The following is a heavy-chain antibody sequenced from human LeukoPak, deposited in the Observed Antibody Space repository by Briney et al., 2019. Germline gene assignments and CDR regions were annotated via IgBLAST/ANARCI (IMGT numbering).Heavy chain of an antibody. V-gene: IGHV3-23*01. D-gene: IGHD4-23*01. CDR3: ARGAHKRDDYGGFFDY. Sequence: PGGTLRLSCAASGFTFSSYGMSWVRQAPGKGLEWVSAISGSGGSTYYADSVEGRFTISRDNSKNTLYLQMNSLRAEDTAVYYCARGAHKRDDYGGFFDYWGQGTLVTVSS. J-gene: IGHJ4*02. CDR2: ISGSGGST. CDR1: GFTFSSYG.